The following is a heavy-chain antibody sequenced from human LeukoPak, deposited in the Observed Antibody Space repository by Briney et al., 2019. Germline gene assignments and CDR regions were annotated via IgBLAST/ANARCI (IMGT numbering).Heavy chain of an antibody. CDR3: ARVTAAIFPGGWFDP. J-gene: IGHJ5*02. CDR2: ITSSGANV. V-gene: IGHV3-11*01. D-gene: IGHD2-2*01. Sequence: PGGSLRLSCAASGFTFSDYYMSWIRQAPGKGPEWLSYITSSGANVYYADSVKGRFAVSRDNAKNSLYLQMNNLRAEDTAVYYCARVTAAIFPGGWFDPWGQGTLVTVSS. CDR1: GFTFSDYY.